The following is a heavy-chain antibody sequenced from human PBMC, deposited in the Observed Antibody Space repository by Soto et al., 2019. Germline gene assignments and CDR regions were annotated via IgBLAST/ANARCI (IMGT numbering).Heavy chain of an antibody. CDR2: IYSSGST. J-gene: IGHJ4*02. CDR3: ARAPPRLRLVELSN. Sequence: QVQLQESGPGLVKPSQTLSLTCTVSAGSISSGGYYWSWIRQHPGKRLEWIGYIYSSGSTYYNPSHKSRVTISVDTSKNQFSLKLSSVTAADTAVYYCARAPPRLRLVELSNWGQGTLVTVSS. CDR1: AGSISSGGYY. V-gene: IGHV4-31*03. D-gene: IGHD3-16*02.